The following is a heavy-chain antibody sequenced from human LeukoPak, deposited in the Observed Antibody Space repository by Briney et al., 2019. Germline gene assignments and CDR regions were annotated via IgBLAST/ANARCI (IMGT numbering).Heavy chain of an antibody. CDR3: AKDLYYYDSSGYSGFDY. V-gene: IGHV3-23*01. D-gene: IGHD3-22*01. CDR1: GFTFSSYA. CDR2: ISGSGGST. J-gene: IGHJ4*02. Sequence: GGSLRLSCAASGFTFSSYAMSWVRQAPGKGLEWVSAISGSGGSTYYADSVKGRFTISRDNSKNTLYLQMNSLRAEDTAVYYCAKDLYYYDSSGYSGFDYWGQGTLVTVSS.